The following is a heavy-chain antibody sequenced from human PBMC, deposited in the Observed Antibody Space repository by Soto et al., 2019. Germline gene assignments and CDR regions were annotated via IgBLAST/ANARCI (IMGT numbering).Heavy chain of an antibody. J-gene: IGHJ5*02. CDR2: IYYSGST. V-gene: IGHV4-31*03. CDR1: RGSISSGGYY. D-gene: IGHD3-9*01. Sequence: QVQLQESGPGLVKPSQTLSLTCTVSRGSISSGGYYWSWIRQHPGKGLEWIVYIYYSGSTYYNPSFKSRVTISVDTSKNRFSLKLSSVTAADTAVYYCARGRRRYFAWSHRTWGQGTLVTVSS. CDR3: ARGRRRYFAWSHRT.